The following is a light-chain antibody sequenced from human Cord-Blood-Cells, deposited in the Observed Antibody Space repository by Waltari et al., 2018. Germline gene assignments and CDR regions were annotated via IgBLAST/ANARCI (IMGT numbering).Light chain of an antibody. Sequence: QSALTQPRSVSGSPGQSVTISCTGTSSDVGGYNYVPWYQQHPGKAPKLMIYDVSKRPSGVSNRFSGSKSGNTASLTISGLQAEDEADYYCSSYTSSSTFGVFGGGTKLTVL. CDR2: DVS. V-gene: IGLV2-14*01. CDR1: SSDVGGYNY. J-gene: IGLJ3*02. CDR3: SSYTSSSTFGV.